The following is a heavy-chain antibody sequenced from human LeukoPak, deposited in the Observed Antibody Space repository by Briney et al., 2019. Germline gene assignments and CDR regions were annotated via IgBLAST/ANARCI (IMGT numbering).Heavy chain of an antibody. J-gene: IGHJ4*02. CDR2: MNPNSGNT. CDR1: VYTFTSYD. V-gene: IGHV1-8*01. CDR3: ARSSVGVRRRTDY. D-gene: IGHD1-26*01. Sequence: ASVKVSCKASVYTFTSYDINCVRHATRQGLECMGWMNPNSGNTGSAQKLQGRVTMTRSSYVSTAYMDMSNMTFEDTAVYYCARSSVGVRRRTDYWGQGTLVTVSS.